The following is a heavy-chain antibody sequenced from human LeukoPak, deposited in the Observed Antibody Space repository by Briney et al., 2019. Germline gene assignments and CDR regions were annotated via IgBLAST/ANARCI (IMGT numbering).Heavy chain of an antibody. D-gene: IGHD6-13*01. Sequence: GGSLRLSCAASGFTFSSYAMSWVRQAPGKGLEWVSAISGSGGGTYYADSVKGRFTISRDNSKNTLYLQMNSLRAEDTAVYYCAKDRIAAAVMGAFQHWGQGTLVTVSS. CDR2: ISGSGGGT. J-gene: IGHJ1*01. V-gene: IGHV3-23*01. CDR1: GFTFSSYA. CDR3: AKDRIAAAVMGAFQH.